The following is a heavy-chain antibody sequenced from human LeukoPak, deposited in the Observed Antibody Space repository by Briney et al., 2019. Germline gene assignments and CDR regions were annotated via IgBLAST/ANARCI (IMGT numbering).Heavy chain of an antibody. Sequence: GGSLRLSCAASGFTFSSYAMSWVRQAPGKGLEWVSAISGSGGSTYYADSVKGRFTISRDNSKNTLYLQVNSLRAEDTAVYYCAKGVGYCSGGSCYSDAFDIWGQGTMVTVSS. CDR2: ISGSGGST. CDR3: AKGVGYCSGGSCYSDAFDI. CDR1: GFTFSSYA. V-gene: IGHV3-23*01. J-gene: IGHJ3*02. D-gene: IGHD2-15*01.